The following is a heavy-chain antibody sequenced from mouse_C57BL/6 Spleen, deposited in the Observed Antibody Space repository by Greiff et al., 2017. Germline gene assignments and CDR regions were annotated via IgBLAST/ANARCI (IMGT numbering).Heavy chain of an antibody. J-gene: IGHJ4*01. V-gene: IGHV1-80*01. CDR2: IYPGDGDT. CDR3: ARPAYGSGMGMDY. CDR1: GYAFSSYW. D-gene: IGHD1-1*01. Sequence: QVQLQQSEAELVKPGASVKISCKASGYAFSSYWMNWVKQRPGKGLEWIGQIYPGDGDTNYNGKFKGKATLTADKSSSTAYMQLSSLTSEDSAVYFCARPAYGSGMGMDYWGQGTSVTVSS.